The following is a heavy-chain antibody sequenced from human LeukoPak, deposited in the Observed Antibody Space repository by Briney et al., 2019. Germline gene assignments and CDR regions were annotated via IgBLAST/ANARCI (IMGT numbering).Heavy chain of an antibody. V-gene: IGHV1-46*01. Sequence: ASVKVSCKASGYTFTSYSMHWVRQAPGQGLEWMGIINPSGGSTSYAQKFQGRVTMTRDTSTSTVYMELSSLRSEDTAAYYCARATMVRAPFDYWGQGTLVTVSS. CDR3: ARATMVRAPFDY. CDR1: GYTFTSYS. J-gene: IGHJ4*02. CDR2: INPSGGST. D-gene: IGHD3-10*01.